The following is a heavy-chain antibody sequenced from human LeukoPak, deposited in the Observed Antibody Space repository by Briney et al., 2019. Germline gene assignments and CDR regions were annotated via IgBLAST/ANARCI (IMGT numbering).Heavy chain of an antibody. Sequence: GGSLRLSCAASGFTFSSYEMNWVRQAPRKGLEWVSAISGSGGSTYYADSVKGRFTISRDNSKNTLYLQMNSLRADDTAVYYCAKVVPYIVGASPDYWGQGTLVTVSS. CDR2: ISGSGGST. CDR3: AKVVPYIVGASPDY. V-gene: IGHV3-23*01. J-gene: IGHJ4*02. CDR1: GFTFSSYE. D-gene: IGHD1-26*01.